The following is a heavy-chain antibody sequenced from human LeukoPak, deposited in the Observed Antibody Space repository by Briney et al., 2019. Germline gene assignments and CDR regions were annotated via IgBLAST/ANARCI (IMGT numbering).Heavy chain of an antibody. D-gene: IGHD6-19*01. CDR1: GFTFSDYY. CDR2: ISSSGSTI. V-gene: IGHV3-11*04. J-gene: IGHJ6*03. CDR3: ASGDSSGWYRHYYYMDV. Sequence: GGSLRLSCAASGFTFSDYYMSWIRQAPGKGLEWVSYISSSGSTIYYADSVKGRFTISRDNAKNSLYLQMNSLRAEDTAVYYCASGDSSGWYRHYYYMDVWGKGTTVTVSS.